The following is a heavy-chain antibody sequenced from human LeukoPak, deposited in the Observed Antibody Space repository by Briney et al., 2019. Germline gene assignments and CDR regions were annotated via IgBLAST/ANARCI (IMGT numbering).Heavy chain of an antibody. D-gene: IGHD3-9*01. CDR3: ARVAWHDILTGYLDY. J-gene: IGHJ4*02. V-gene: IGHV1-2*02. CDR2: INPNSGGT. CDR1: GYTFTGYY. Sequence: ASVKVSCKASGYTFTGYYMHWVRQAPGQGLEWMGWINPNSGGTNYAQKFQGRVTMTRDTSISTAYMELSRLRSDDTAVYYCARVAWHDILTGYLDYWGQGTLVTVSS.